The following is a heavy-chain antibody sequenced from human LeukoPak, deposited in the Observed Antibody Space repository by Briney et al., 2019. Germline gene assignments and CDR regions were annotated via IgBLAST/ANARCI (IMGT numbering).Heavy chain of an antibody. Sequence: PGGSLRLSCAASGFTFSSYAMSWVRQAPGKGLEWVSGISDSGDRAHYADSVKGRSTISRDNSKNTLYLQMNSLRAEDTAVYFCAKQTTGYSGSGVDFWGQGTLVTVSS. J-gene: IGHJ4*02. CDR2: ISDSGDRA. CDR3: AKQTTGYSGSGVDF. D-gene: IGHD3-10*01. V-gene: IGHV3-23*01. CDR1: GFTFSSYA.